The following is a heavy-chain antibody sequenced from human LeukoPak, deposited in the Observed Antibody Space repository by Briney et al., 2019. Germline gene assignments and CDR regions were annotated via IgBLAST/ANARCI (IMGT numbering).Heavy chain of an antibody. D-gene: IGHD3-9*01. CDR1: GDSISSGSYS. Sequence: SETLSLTFAVSGDSISSGSYSWSWIRQPPGKGLEWIGYIYYSGSTYYNPSLKSRVTISVDTSKNQFSLKLSSVTAADTAVYYCARGGRYFDWFDPWGQGTLVTVSS. V-gene: IGHV4-30-4*07. J-gene: IGHJ5*02. CDR2: IYYSGST. CDR3: ARGGRYFDWFDP.